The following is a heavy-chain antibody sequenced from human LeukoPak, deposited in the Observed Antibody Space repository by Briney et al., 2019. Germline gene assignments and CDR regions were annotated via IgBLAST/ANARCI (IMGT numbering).Heavy chain of an antibody. V-gene: IGHV1-69*13. D-gene: IGHD3-10*01. CDR2: IIPIFGTA. J-gene: IGHJ6*02. CDR3: ARVGYYGSGSYYIGQYYYGMDV. CDR1: GGTFSSYA. Sequence: SMKVSCKASGGTFSSYAISWVRQAPGQGLEWMGGIIPIFGTANYAQKFQGRVTITADESTSTAYMELSSLRSEDTAVYYCARVGYYGSGSYYIGQYYYGMDVWGQGTTVTVSS.